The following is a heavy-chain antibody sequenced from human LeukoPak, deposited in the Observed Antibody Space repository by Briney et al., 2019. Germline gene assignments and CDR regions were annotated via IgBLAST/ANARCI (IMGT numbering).Heavy chain of an antibody. CDR1: GFTFSGSA. Sequence: GGSLKLYCAASGFTFSGSAMHWVRQASGKGLEWVGRIRSKANSYATAYAASVKGRFTISRDGSKNTAYLQMNSLKTEDTAVYYCTIVGAPSDYWGQGTLVTVSS. D-gene: IGHD1-26*01. CDR3: TIVGAPSDY. CDR2: IRSKANSYAT. J-gene: IGHJ4*02. V-gene: IGHV3-73*01.